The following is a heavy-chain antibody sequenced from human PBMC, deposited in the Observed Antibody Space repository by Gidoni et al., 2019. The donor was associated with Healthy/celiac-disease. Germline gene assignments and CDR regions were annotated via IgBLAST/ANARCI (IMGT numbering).Heavy chain of an antibody. J-gene: IGHJ5*02. V-gene: IGHV6-1*01. D-gene: IGHD6-13*01. CDR3: ARGVLAQQLVPDNWFDP. CDR1: GDSGSSKRAA. Sequence: QVQLQQPGPGLVKPSKTLPLTCAISGDSGSSKRAAWNWLRQSPSRGLEWLGRTYYRSRWYNDYAVAVKSRITLNPDTSKNQFSLPLNSVTPEDTAVYYCARGVLAQQLVPDNWFDPWGQGILVSVSS. CDR2: TYYRSRWYN.